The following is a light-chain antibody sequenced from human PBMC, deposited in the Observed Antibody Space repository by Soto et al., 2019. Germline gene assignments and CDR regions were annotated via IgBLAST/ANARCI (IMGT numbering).Light chain of an antibody. Sequence: QSVLAQPASVSGSPGQSITISCTGTSSDVGAYNYVSWYQHHPGKAPKLLIFDVSHRPSGVSNRFSGSKSGNTASLTISGLQAVYEADYFCSSYTTNTTPVFGGGTKVTVL. CDR2: DVS. J-gene: IGLJ2*01. V-gene: IGLV2-14*03. CDR3: SSYTTNTTPV. CDR1: SSDVGAYNY.